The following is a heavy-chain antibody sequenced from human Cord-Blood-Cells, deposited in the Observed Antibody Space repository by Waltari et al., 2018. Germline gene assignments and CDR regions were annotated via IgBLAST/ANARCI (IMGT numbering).Heavy chain of an antibody. Sequence: QVQLVQSGAEVKKPGSSVKASCKATVGTSSSYAIRWVRLAPGPGFASMGGIIPILGTANYEQKFQGRVTITADKSTSTAYMELSSLRSEETAGYYGARTEGGYDMLTGYSYYYYYYMDVWGKGTTVTVSS. CDR1: VGTSSSYA. V-gene: IGHV1-69*10. D-gene: IGHD3-9*01. CDR2: IIPILGTA. CDR3: ARTEGGYDMLTGYSYYYYYYMDV. J-gene: IGHJ6*03.